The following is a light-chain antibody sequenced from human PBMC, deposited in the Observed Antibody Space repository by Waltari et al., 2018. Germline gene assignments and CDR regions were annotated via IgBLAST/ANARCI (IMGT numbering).Light chain of an antibody. J-gene: IGLJ3*02. CDR1: IGSIASNF. V-gene: IGLV6-57*03. CDR3: QSSDGLNLKV. CDR2: DDK. Sequence: NFVLTQPHSVSESPGKTVTISCTRSIGSIASNFVQWYQQRPGSAPVNIIFDDKERTPGVPDRFSGSIDRVSNSSSLTISRLKTEDEATYYCQSSDGLNLKVFGGGTQLSVL.